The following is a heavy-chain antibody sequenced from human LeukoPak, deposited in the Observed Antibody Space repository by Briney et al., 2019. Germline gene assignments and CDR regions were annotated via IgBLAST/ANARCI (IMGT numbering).Heavy chain of an antibody. CDR3: ARADYGSGSRFDP. CDR2: IYYSGST. J-gene: IGHJ5*02. D-gene: IGHD3-10*01. CDR1: GGSISSYY. V-gene: IGHV4-59*01. Sequence: SETLSLTCTVSGGSISSYYWSWIRQPPGKGLEWIGYIYYSGSTNYNPSLKSRVTISVDTSKNQFSLELSSVTAADTAVYYCARADYGSGSRFDPWGQGTLVTVSS.